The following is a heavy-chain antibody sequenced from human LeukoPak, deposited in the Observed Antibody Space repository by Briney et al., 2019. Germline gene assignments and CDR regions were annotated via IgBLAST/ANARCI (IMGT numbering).Heavy chain of an antibody. Sequence: GGSLRLSCEASGFTFSAYAMTWVRQAPGQGLEWVSSIGSDNKPHYSESVKGRFAISRDNSKSMLFLQLNSLRAEDTALYYCARADNYDYVWGSYRPSRYWGQGTLVTASS. V-gene: IGHV3-23*05. D-gene: IGHD3-16*02. J-gene: IGHJ4*02. CDR1: GFTFSAYA. CDR3: ARADNYDYVWGSYRPSRY. CDR2: IGSDNKP.